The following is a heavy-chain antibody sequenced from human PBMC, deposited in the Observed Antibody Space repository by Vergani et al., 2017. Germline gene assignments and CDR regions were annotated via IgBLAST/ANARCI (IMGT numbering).Heavy chain of an antibody. D-gene: IGHD6-13*01. CDR3: AKSGPGIAAAGYYYYGMDV. V-gene: IGHV3-23*01. J-gene: IGHJ6*02. CDR2: ISGSGGST. CDR1: GFTFSSYA. Sequence: EVQLLESGGGLVQPGGSLRLSCAASGFTFSSYAMSWVRQAPGKGLEWVSAISGSGGSTYYADSVKGRFTISRDNSKNTLYLQMNSLIAEDTAVYYCAKSGPGIAAAGYYYYGMDVWGQGTTVTVSS.